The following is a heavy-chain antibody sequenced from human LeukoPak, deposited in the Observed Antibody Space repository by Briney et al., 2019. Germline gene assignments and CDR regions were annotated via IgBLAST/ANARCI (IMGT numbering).Heavy chain of an antibody. D-gene: IGHD3-9*01. CDR1: GFTFSDYY. CDR2: ISSSSSYT. Sequence: GGSLRLSCAASGFTFSDYYMSWIRQAPGKGLEWVSYISSSSSYTNYADSVKGRFTISRGNAKNSLYLQMNSLRAEDTAVYYCARDLTGYYPTFAFDIWGQGTMVTVSS. V-gene: IGHV3-11*06. CDR3: ARDLTGYYPTFAFDI. J-gene: IGHJ3*02.